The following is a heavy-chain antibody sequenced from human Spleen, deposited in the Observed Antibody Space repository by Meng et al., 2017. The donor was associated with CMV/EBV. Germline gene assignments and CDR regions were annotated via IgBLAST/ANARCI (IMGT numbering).Heavy chain of an antibody. Sequence: SCQASGYTFRSYTLSWVRQAPGQGLEWMGWINTNTGNPTYAQDFTGRFVFSLDTSVNTAYLQISSLKAEDTAVYYCASWWVLTGYHDYWGQGTLVTVSS. CDR2: INTNTGNP. CDR3: ASWWVLTGYHDY. V-gene: IGHV7-4-1*02. CDR1: GYTFRSYT. D-gene: IGHD3-9*01. J-gene: IGHJ4*02.